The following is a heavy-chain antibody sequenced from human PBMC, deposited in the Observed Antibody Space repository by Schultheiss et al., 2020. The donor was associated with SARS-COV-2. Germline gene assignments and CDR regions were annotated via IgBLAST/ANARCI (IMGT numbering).Heavy chain of an antibody. V-gene: IGHV3-53*04. Sequence: SCAASGFTFSSYAMNWVRQAPGKGLEWVSVIYSGGSTYYADSVRGRFTISRHNSKNTLYLQMNSLRAEDTAVYYCARDRSGNYYGSGSYSPNGMDVWGQGTTVTVSS. D-gene: IGHD3-10*01. J-gene: IGHJ6*02. CDR1: GFTFSSYA. CDR3: ARDRSGNYYGSGSYSPNGMDV. CDR2: IYSGGST.